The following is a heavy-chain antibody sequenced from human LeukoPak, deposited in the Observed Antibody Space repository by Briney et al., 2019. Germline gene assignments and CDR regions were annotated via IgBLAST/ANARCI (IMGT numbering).Heavy chain of an antibody. CDR1: GGSMSSYY. V-gene: IGHV4-4*07. CDR2: IYTTGST. CDR3: ARGEDVVVTPNWFDP. J-gene: IGHJ5*02. D-gene: IGHD2-21*02. Sequence: SETLSLTCTVSGGSMSSYYWNWIRQPAGKGLEWIGRIYTTGSTNYNPSLKSRVTMSLDTSKNEFSLKLSSVTAADTAVYYCARGEDVVVTPNWFDPWGQGTLVTVSS.